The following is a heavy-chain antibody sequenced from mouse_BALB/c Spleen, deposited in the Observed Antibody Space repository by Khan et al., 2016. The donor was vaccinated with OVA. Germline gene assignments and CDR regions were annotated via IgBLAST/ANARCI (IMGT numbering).Heavy chain of an antibody. CDR3: TRAGYGTFAY. V-gene: IGHV1S81*02. J-gene: IGHJ3*01. CDR1: GYTFTSYY. Sequence: QVQLQQSGAELVKPGASVKLSCKASGYTFTSYYMYWVKQRPGKGLEWIGEINPSDGDPNYNEKFKRKATLTVDKSSSTVYMQLSSLKSEDSAVYYCTRAGYGTFAYWGQGTLVTVSA. D-gene: IGHD2-1*01. CDR2: INPSDGDP.